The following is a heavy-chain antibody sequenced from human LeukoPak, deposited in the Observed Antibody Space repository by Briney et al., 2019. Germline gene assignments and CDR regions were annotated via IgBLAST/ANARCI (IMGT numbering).Heavy chain of an antibody. CDR1: GLTFNNYA. Sequence: GGSLRLSCAVSGLTFNNYAMSWVCQAPGKGLEWVSAISKSGDHTYYAASAKGRFTIYRDNSKNTQYLQMNSLRAEDTAVYYCATSWGPDTSAFRWGRDGMDVWGQGTTVIVS. D-gene: IGHD3-16*01. CDR2: ISKSGDHT. V-gene: IGHV3-23*01. CDR3: ATSWGPDTSAFRWGRDGMDV. J-gene: IGHJ6*02.